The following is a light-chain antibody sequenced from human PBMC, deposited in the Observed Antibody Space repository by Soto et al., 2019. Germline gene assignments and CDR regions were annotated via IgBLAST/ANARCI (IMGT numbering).Light chain of an antibody. CDR3: EQLFTYPPT. Sequence: IPLTQSPSSLSASMGDRVTITCRARQGIINYLAWYQQKTGKAPKLLIYGASTLQGGVPSRFSGSGSGTASTLTVSSLQPEDLATDYCEQLFTYPPTFGPGTKVDSK. V-gene: IGKV1-9*01. CDR2: GAS. CDR1: QGIINY. J-gene: IGKJ3*01.